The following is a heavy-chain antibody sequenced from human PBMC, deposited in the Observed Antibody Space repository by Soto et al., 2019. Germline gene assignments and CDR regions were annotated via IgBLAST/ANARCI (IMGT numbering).Heavy chain of an antibody. Sequence: QVQLQESGPGLVKPSETLSLTCTVSGDSVSSGSYYWTWIRRPPGKGLEWIGYVYYSGSTNYNPSLKSRVTRSVDTSKNQFSLKLTSVTAADTAVYYCARAGKSRWTPFDSWGQGALVTVSS. J-gene: IGHJ4*02. V-gene: IGHV4-61*01. CDR1: GDSVSSGSYY. CDR2: VYYSGST. CDR3: ARAGKSRWTPFDS. D-gene: IGHD3-10*01.